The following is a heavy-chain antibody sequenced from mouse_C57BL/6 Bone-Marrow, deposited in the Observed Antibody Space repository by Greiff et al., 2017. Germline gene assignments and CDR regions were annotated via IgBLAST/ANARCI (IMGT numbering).Heavy chain of an antibody. J-gene: IGHJ2*01. CDR2: ISDGGSYT. CDR3: ARVSPDY. V-gene: IGHV5-4*01. Sequence: DVQLVESGGGLVKPGGSLKLSCAASGFTFSSYAMSWVRQTPEKRLEWVATISDGGSYTYYPDNVKGRFTISRDNAKNNLYLQMSHLKSEDTAMYYCARVSPDYWGQGTTLTVSS. CDR1: GFTFSSYA.